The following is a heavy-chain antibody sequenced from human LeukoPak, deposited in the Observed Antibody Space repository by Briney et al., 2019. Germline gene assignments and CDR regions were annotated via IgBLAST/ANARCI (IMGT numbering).Heavy chain of an antibody. CDR2: IYYSGST. Sequence: PSETPSLTCTVSGGSISSSSYYWGWIRQPPGKGLEWIGSIYYSGSTYYNPSLKSRVTISVDTSKNQFSLKLSSVTAADTAVYYCARTVDIFNFDYWGQGTLVTVSS. D-gene: IGHD3-9*01. CDR1: GGSISSSSYY. V-gene: IGHV4-39*01. J-gene: IGHJ4*02. CDR3: ARTVDIFNFDY.